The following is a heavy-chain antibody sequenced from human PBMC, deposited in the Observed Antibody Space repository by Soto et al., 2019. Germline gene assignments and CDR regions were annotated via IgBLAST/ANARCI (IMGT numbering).Heavy chain of an antibody. CDR3: ARDYVMDV. J-gene: IGHJ6*02. V-gene: IGHV3-21*01. D-gene: IGHD3-10*02. CDR2: ISTTSTYI. CDR1: GFTFRGDA. Sequence: EVQLVESGGGLVKPGGSLRLSCAASGFTFRGDAMNWVRQSPGKGLEWVSSISTTSTYIYYADSVKGRFTISRDNANNSLHLQMNDLRAEDTAVYYCARDYVMDVWGQGTTVTVSS.